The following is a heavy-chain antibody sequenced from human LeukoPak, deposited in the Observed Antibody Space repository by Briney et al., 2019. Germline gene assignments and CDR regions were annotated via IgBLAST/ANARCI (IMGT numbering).Heavy chain of an antibody. D-gene: IGHD3-10*01. CDR3: AKDGDYGSGSPYYMDV. CDR2: ISAYNGNI. Sequence: GATVKVSCKASGYTFTSYGISWVRQAPGQGLEWMGWISAYNGNINYAQKLQGRVTMTTDTSTSTAYMELRSLRSDDTAVYYCAKDGDYGSGSPYYMDVWGKGTTVTVSS. V-gene: IGHV1-18*01. CDR1: GYTFTSYG. J-gene: IGHJ6*03.